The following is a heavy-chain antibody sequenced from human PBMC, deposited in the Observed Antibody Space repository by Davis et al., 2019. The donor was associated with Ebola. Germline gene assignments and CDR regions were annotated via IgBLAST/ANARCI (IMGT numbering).Heavy chain of an antibody. CDR3: AKDQGRMTTVFKGVFDY. V-gene: IGHV3-30*18. J-gene: IGHJ4*02. CDR1: GFIFSNYG. Sequence: PGGSLRLSCAASGFIFSNYGMHWVRQAPGKGLEWLAVISYDGSNKYYADSVKGRFTISRDNSKNTVYLQMNSLRAEDTAVYYCAKDQGRMTTVFKGVFDYWGQGILVTVSS. CDR2: ISYDGSNK. D-gene: IGHD4-11*01.